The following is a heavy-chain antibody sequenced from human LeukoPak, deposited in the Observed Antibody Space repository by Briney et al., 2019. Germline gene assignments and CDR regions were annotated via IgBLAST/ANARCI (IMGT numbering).Heavy chain of an antibody. CDR3: ARVRSGYYLDT. V-gene: IGHV3-23*01. CDR1: GFTFSNYG. CDR2: VSGGGDTT. Sequence: PGGSLRLSCAASGFTFSNYGLTWVRQAPGKGLEWVSVVSGGGDTTFYADFVKGRFTISRDNSKNTLFLQMNSLRAEDTAVYHCARVRSGYYLDTWGRGTLVTVSS. D-gene: IGHD3-3*01. J-gene: IGHJ4*02.